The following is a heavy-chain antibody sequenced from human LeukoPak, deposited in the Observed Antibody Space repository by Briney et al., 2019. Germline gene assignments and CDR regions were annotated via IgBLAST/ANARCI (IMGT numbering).Heavy chain of an antibody. V-gene: IGHV3-9*03. CDR3: ARAAGIFGLAGYFDY. D-gene: IGHD6-13*01. CDR1: GFTFDDYA. Sequence: GGSLRLSCAASGFTFDDYAMHWVRQAPGKGLEWVSGISWNSGSIGYADSVKGRFTISRDNAKNSLYLQMNSLRAEDMALYYCARAAGIFGLAGYFDYWGQGTLVTVSS. J-gene: IGHJ4*02. CDR2: ISWNSGSI.